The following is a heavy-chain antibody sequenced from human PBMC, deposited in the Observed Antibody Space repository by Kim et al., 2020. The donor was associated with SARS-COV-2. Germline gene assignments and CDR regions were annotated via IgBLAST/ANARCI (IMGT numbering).Heavy chain of an antibody. CDR1: GGSFSGYY. Sequence: SETLSLTCAVYGGSFSGYYWSWIRQPPGKGLEWIGEINHSGSTNYNPSLKSRVTISVDTSKNQFSLKLSSVTAADTAVYYCARRPPSSGYYYVAFFDYWGQGTLVTVSS. J-gene: IGHJ4*02. CDR3: ARRPPSSGYYYVAFFDY. D-gene: IGHD3-22*01. CDR2: INHSGST. V-gene: IGHV4-34*01.